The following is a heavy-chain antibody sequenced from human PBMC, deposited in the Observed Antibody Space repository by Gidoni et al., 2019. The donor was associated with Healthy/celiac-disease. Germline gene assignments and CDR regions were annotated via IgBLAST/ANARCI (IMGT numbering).Heavy chain of an antibody. CDR2: IWYDGSNK. CDR3: ARDGRELRLPYYFDY. J-gene: IGHJ4*02. V-gene: IGHV3-33*01. Sequence: QVQLVESGGGVVQPGRSLRLSCAASGFTFSSYGMHWVRQAPGKGLEWVAVIWYDGSNKYYADSVKGRFTISRDNSKNTLYLQMNSLRAEDTAVYYCARDGRELRLPYYFDYWGQGTLVTVSS. D-gene: IGHD1-26*01. CDR1: GFTFSSYG.